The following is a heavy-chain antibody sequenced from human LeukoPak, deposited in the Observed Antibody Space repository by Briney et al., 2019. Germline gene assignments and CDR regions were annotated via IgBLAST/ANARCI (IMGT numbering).Heavy chain of an antibody. Sequence: SETLSLTCAVYGGSFSGYYWSWIRQPPGKGLEWIWEINHSGSTNYNPSLKSRVTISVDTSKNQFSLQLSSVTAADTAVYYCARGGSGYSYGLFDYWGQGTLVTVSS. CDR3: ARGGSGYSYGLFDY. D-gene: IGHD5-18*01. CDR1: GGSFSGYY. CDR2: INHSGST. V-gene: IGHV4-34*01. J-gene: IGHJ4*02.